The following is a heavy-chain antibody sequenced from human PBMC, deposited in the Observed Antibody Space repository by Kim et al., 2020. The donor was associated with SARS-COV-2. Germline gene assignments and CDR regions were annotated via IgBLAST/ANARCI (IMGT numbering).Heavy chain of an antibody. CDR3: ARAAPQWLVPWDY. D-gene: IGHD6-19*01. CDR2: INAGNGNT. J-gene: IGHJ4*02. CDR1: GYTFTSYA. Sequence: ASVKVSCKASGYTFTSYAMHWVRQAPGQRLEWMGWINAGNGNTKYSQKFQGRVTITRDTSASTAYMELSSLRSEDTAVYYCARAAPQWLVPWDYWGQGTLVTVSS. V-gene: IGHV1-3*01.